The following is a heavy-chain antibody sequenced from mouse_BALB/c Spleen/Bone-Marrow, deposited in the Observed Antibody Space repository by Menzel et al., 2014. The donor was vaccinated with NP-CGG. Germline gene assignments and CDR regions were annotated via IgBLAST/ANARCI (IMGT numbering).Heavy chain of an antibody. D-gene: IGHD1-1*01. CDR2: INPDSSTT. V-gene: IGHV4-1*02. CDR3: GLLGYYGWHDV. Sequence: EVQLLESGGGLVQPGGSLKLSCAASGFDFSSYWMSWVRQTPGKGLEWIGEINPDSSTTNYTPYLKDKFTISRDNAKNALYLQMSKVRSEDAALYYCGLLGYYGWHDVWGAGTTVTVSA. J-gene: IGHJ1*01. CDR1: GFDFSSYW.